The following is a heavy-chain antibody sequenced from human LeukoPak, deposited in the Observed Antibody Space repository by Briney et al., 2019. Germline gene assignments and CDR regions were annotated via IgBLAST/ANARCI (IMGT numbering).Heavy chain of an antibody. D-gene: IGHD1-26*01. CDR3: ARQDRSVGAATKDF. V-gene: IGHV4-39*01. CDR1: GDSISSKSYY. J-gene: IGHJ4*02. Sequence: KPSETLSLTCTVSGDSISSKSYYWGWLRQPPGKGLEWIGNIYHSGSTYYNPSLRSRITISVDTSKNQFSLKLTSVTAADTAIYYCARQDRSVGAATKDFWGQGILVTVSS. CDR2: IYHSGST.